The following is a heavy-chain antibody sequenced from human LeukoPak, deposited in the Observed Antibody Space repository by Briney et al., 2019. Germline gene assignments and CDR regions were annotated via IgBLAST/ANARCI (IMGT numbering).Heavy chain of an antibody. CDR1: GGSISSYS. J-gene: IGHJ4*02. D-gene: IGHD3-10*01. CDR3: ARDSGSGRTFDY. CDR2: IYYSVST. V-gene: IGHV4-59*01. Sequence: SETVSLTCTVSGGSISSYSWSWIRQPPGKGLEWIGYIYYSVSTNCNPSLKSRVTISVDTSKNQFSLKLSSVTAADTAVYYCARDSGSGRTFDYWGQGTLVTVSS.